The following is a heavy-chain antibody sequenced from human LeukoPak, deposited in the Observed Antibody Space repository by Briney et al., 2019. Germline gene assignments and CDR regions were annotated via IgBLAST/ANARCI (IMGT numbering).Heavy chain of an antibody. CDR2: ISFGGSNK. Sequence: PGRSLRLSCAASGFTFSSYAPHWVRQAPGKGLEWVALISFGGSNKYYADSVKGRFTISRDNSKNTLYLQMNSLRAEDTAVYYCARDPDSSGYSTGAFDIWGQGTMVTVSS. CDR1: GFTFSSYA. V-gene: IGHV3-30-3*01. D-gene: IGHD3-22*01. J-gene: IGHJ3*02. CDR3: ARDPDSSGYSTGAFDI.